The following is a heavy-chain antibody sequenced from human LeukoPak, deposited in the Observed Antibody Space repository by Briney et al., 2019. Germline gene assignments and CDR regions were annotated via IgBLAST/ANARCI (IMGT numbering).Heavy chain of an antibody. CDR1: GFTFSSYG. Sequence: PGGSLRLSCAASGFTFSSYGMHWVHQAPGKGLEWVAIISYDGSNKYYAGSVKGRFTISRDNSKNTLYLQMNSLRAEDTAVYYCAKPGRNSEYSYDPWYFDLWGRGTLATVSS. J-gene: IGHJ2*01. V-gene: IGHV3-30*18. CDR2: ISYDGSNK. CDR3: AKPGRNSEYSYDPWYFDL. D-gene: IGHD5-18*01.